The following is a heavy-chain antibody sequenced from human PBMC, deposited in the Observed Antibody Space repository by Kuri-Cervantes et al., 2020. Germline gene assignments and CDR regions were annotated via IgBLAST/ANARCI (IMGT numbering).Heavy chain of an antibody. D-gene: IGHD2-15*01. V-gene: IGHV1-46*01. CDR3: ANSVVAARYDAFDI. J-gene: IGHJ3*02. CDR1: GYTFTGYY. Sequence: ASVKVSCKASGYTFTGYYIHWVRQTPGQGLEWMGIINPSGGSTSYAQKFQGRVTMTRDTSTSTVYMELSSLRSEDTAVYYCANSVVAARYDAFDIWGQGTMVTVSS. CDR2: INPSGGST.